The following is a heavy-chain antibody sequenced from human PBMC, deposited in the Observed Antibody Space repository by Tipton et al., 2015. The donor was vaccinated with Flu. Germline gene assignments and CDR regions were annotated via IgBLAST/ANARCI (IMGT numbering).Heavy chain of an antibody. CDR2: ISSNGGST. CDR1: GFTFSSYA. Sequence: SLRLSCAASGFTFSSYAMHWVRQAPGKGLEYVSAISSNGGSTYYANSVKGRFTISRDNSKNTLYLQMGSLRAEDMAVYYCARCSLVVGACDYWGQGTLVTVSS. J-gene: IGHJ4*02. D-gene: IGHD1-26*01. V-gene: IGHV3-64*01. CDR3: ARCSLVVGACDY.